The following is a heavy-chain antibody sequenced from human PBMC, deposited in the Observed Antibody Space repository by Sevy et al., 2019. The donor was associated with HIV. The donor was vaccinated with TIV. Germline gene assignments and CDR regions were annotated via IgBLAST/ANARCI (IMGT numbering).Heavy chain of an antibody. D-gene: IGHD2-21*01. CDR3: VRGPNCGVGGCQQISPYCLDV. Sequence: GGSLRLSCAASGFAFSDHYVDWVRQAPGKGLEWVGRIRNRPNRYTTEYAACVEGRFTISRDDSRHSLYLQMNSLKTEDSAVYYCVRGPNCGVGGCQQISPYCLDVWGKGATVTVSS. CDR1: GFAFSDHY. J-gene: IGHJ6*03. V-gene: IGHV3-72*01. CDR2: IRNRPNRYTT.